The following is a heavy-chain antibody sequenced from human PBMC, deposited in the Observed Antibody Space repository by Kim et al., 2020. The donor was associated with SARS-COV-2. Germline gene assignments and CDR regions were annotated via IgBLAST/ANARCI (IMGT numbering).Heavy chain of an antibody. Sequence: SETLSLTCTVSGGSISSSSYYWGWIRQPPGKGLEWIGSIYYSGSTYYNPSLKSRVTISVDTSKNQFPLKLSSVTAAATAVYYCAGHLGGSGPLRYFDWLCPFDAFDIWGQGTMVTVSS. CDR3: AGHLGGSGPLRYFDWLCPFDAFDI. V-gene: IGHV4-39*01. D-gene: IGHD3-9*01. CDR1: GGSISSSSYY. J-gene: IGHJ3*02. CDR2: IYYSGST.